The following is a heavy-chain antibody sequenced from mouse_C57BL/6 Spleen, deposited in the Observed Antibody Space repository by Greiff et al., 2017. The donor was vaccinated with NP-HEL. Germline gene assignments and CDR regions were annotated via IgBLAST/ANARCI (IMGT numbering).Heavy chain of an antibody. CDR1: GYTFTDYY. J-gene: IGHJ3*01. CDR3: ARKRELLPFAY. Sequence: VQLQQSGPELVKPGASVKISCKASGYTFTDYYMNWVKQSHGKSLEWIGDINPNNGGTSYNQKFKGKSTLTVDKSSSTAYMELRSLTSEDSAVYYCARKRELLPFAYWGQGTLVTVSA. CDR2: INPNNGGT. D-gene: IGHD1-1*01. V-gene: IGHV1-26*01.